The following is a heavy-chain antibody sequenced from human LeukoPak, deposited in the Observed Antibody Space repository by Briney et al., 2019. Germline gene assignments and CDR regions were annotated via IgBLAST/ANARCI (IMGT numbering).Heavy chain of an antibody. J-gene: IGHJ4*02. CDR2: MNPNSGNT. Sequence: ASVKVSFKGSGYTFTSYDINGVRQATGQGLEWMGWMNPNSGNTGYAQKFQGRVTMTRNTSISTAYMELSSLRSEDTAVYYCARTYYDFWSGYYGSYFDYRGQGTLVTVSS. CDR1: GYTFTSYD. D-gene: IGHD3-3*01. CDR3: ARTYYDFWSGYYGSYFDY. V-gene: IGHV1-8*01.